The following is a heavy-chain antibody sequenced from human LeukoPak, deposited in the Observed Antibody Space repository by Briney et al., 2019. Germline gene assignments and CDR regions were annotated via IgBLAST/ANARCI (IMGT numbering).Heavy chain of an antibody. CDR1: RGSICSRRYY. J-gene: IGHJ4*02. CDR2: IYTSGST. V-gene: IGHV4-61*02. D-gene: IGHD4-17*01. CDR3: AREVNDYGDYDCDY. Sequence: SQTLSLTCTVSRGSICSRRYYWISIRQPAGKGLEWIGRIYTSGSTNYNPSLKSRVTISVDTSKNQFSLNLSSVTAADTAVYYCAREVNDYGDYDCDYWGQGTLVTVSS.